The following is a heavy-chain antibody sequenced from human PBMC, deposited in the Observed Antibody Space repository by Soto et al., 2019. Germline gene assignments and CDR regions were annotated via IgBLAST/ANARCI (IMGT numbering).Heavy chain of an antibody. D-gene: IGHD5-18*01. CDR3: AKALELWLPYYFDY. CDR1: GFTFSSYG. CDR2: ISYDGSNK. J-gene: IGHJ4*02. V-gene: IGHV3-30*18. Sequence: QVQLVESGGGMVQPGRSLRLSCAASGFTFSSYGMHWVRQAPGKGLEWVAVISYDGSNKYYADSVKGRFTISRDNSKNPLYLQMNSLRAEDTAVYYCAKALELWLPYYFDYWGQGTLVTVSS.